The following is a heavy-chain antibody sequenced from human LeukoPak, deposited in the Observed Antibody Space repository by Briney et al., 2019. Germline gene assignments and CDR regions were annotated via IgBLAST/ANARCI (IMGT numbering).Heavy chain of an antibody. CDR3: ARDIDWSGQYGNY. CDR1: GYTFTSYD. J-gene: IGHJ4*02. V-gene: IGHV1-8*03. CDR2: MNPNSGNT. Sequence: ASVKVSCKASGYTFTSYDINWVRQATGQGLEWMGWMNPNSGNTGYAQKFQGRVTITRNTSISTAYMELSSLRSDDTAVYYCARDIDWSGQYGNYWGQGTLVTVSS. D-gene: IGHD3-3*01.